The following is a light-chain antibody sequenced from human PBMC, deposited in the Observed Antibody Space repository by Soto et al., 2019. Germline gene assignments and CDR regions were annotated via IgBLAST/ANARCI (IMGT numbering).Light chain of an antibody. CDR3: QQYGSSPT. J-gene: IGKJ5*01. V-gene: IGKV3-20*01. CDR2: GAS. Sequence: EIVFRQTPAILSLAPWEKAPLSFRASQSVSSYLAWYQQKPGQAPRLLIYGASSRATGIPDRFSGSGSGTDFTLTISRLEPEDFAVYYCQQYGSSPTFGQGTRLEIK. CDR1: QSVSSY.